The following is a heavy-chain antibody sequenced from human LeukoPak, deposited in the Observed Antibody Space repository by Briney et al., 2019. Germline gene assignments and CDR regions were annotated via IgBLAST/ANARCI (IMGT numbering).Heavy chain of an antibody. J-gene: IGHJ4*02. CDR2: INPSGGST. CDR3: ARYSSVWEQLYYFDY. Sequence: ASVKVSYKESGYTFTSYYMQWVRQAPGQGLEWMGIINPSGGSTSYAQKFQGRVTMTRDTSTSTVYMELSSLRSEDTAVYYRARYSSVWEQLYYFDYWGQGTLVTVSS. V-gene: IGHV1-46*01. D-gene: IGHD6-19*01. CDR1: GYTFTSYY.